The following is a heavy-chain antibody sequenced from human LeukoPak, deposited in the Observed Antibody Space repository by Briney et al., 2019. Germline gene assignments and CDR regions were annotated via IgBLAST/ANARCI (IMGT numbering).Heavy chain of an antibody. Sequence: ASVKVSCKASGYTFTGYYMHWVRRAPGQGLEWMGWINPNSGGTNYAQKFQGRVTMTRDTFISTAYMELSRLRSDDTAVYYCARQRGATYIFDYWGQGTLVTVSS. CDR2: INPNSGGT. J-gene: IGHJ4*02. V-gene: IGHV1-2*02. D-gene: IGHD5-12*01. CDR1: GYTFTGYY. CDR3: ARQRGATYIFDY.